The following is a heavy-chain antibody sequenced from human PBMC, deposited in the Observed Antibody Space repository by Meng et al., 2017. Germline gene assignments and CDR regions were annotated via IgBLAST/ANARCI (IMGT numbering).Heavy chain of an antibody. J-gene: IGHJ4*02. D-gene: IGHD3-22*01. CDR1: GGSISSSSYY. CDR2: IYYSGST. Sequence: GSLRLSCTVSGGSISSSSYYWGWIRQPPGKGLEWIGSIYYSGSTYYNPSLKSRVTISVDTSKNQFSLKLSSVTAADTAVYYCARFGGRYYYDSSAAGDYWDQGTLVTVSS. CDR3: ARFGGRYYYDSSAAGDY. V-gene: IGHV4-39*07.